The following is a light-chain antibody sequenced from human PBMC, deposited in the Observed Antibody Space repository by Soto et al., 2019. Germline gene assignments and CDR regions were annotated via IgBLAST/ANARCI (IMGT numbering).Light chain of an antibody. CDR2: GVS. CDR1: QSVTSGY. Sequence: EIVLTQSPGTLSLSPGERATLSCRASQSVTSGYLGWYQQKPGQAPRLLIYGVSSRASGITDRFSGSGSGTDVTLSSSRLKPEDFAMYYCQQYATSPPMYTFGQGTKVEIK. J-gene: IGKJ2*01. V-gene: IGKV3-20*01. CDR3: QQYATSPPMYT.